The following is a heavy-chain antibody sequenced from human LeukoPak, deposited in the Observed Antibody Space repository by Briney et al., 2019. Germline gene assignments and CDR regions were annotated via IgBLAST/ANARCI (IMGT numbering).Heavy chain of an antibody. V-gene: IGHV4-59*01. CDR3: VSQLGGTTFH. CDR2: VYYNGIT. D-gene: IGHD1/OR15-1a*01. Sequence: SETLSLTCTVSGVSINTYFWSWIRQPPGKGLEWLVYVYYNGITNYNPSLKSRVSISLDTSKNQFSLRLNSVTAAETAVYYCVSQLGGTTFHWGQGTLVTVSS. CDR1: GVSINTYF. J-gene: IGHJ4*02.